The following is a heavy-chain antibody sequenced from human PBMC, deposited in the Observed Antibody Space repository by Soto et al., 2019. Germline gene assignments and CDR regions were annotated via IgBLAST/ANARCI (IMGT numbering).Heavy chain of an antibody. Sequence: GGSLRLSCAASGFTFNSYAMSWVRQAPGKGLEWVSAITGSGGGTYYAESVKGRFTISRDNSRNTLYLQMNSLRAEDTAVYYCAKAPAASAAGILNWFDPWGQGTLVTVSS. CDR2: ITGSGGGT. V-gene: IGHV3-23*01. J-gene: IGHJ5*02. CDR1: GFTFNSYA. CDR3: AKAPAASAAGILNWFDP. D-gene: IGHD6-13*01.